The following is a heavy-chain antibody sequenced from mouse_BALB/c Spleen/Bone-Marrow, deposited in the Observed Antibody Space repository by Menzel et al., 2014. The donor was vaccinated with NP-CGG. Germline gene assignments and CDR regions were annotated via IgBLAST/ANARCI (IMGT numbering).Heavy chain of an antibody. Sequence: QVQLKESGPGLVAPSQSLSITCPVSGFSLISYGVHWVRQPPGKGLAWLGVIWAGGSTNYNSALMSRLSIIKDNSKIQVFLKMNSLQTDDKAMYCCVRRGGDGCYNWYFDVWGAGTTVTVSS. CDR2: IWAGGST. V-gene: IGHV2-9*02. CDR3: VRRGGDGCYNWYFDV. J-gene: IGHJ1*01. D-gene: IGHD2-3*01. CDR1: GFSLISYG.